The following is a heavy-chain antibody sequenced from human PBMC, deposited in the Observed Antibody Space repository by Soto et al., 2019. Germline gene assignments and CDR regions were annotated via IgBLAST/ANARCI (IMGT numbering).Heavy chain of an antibody. CDR3: AKEPIVAPGYYYGMDV. CDR2: ISYDGSNK. D-gene: IGHD5-12*01. Sequence: GGSLRLSCAASGFTFSSYGMHWVRQAPGKGLGWVAVISYDGSNKYYADSVKGRFTISRDNSKNTLYLQMNSLRAEDTAVYYCAKEPIVAPGYYYGMDVWGQGTTVTVSS. CDR1: GFTFSSYG. V-gene: IGHV3-30*18. J-gene: IGHJ6*02.